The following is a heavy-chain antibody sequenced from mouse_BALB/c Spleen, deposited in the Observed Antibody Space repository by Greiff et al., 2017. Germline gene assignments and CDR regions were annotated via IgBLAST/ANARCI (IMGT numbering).Heavy chain of an antibody. D-gene: IGHD2-1*01. Sequence: EVQGVESGGGLVKPGGSLKLSCAASGFTFSSYAMSWVRQSPEKRLEWVAEISSGGSYTYYPDTVTGRFTISRDNAKNTLYLEMSSLRSEDTAMYYCARDLLNAMDYWGQGTSVTVSS. J-gene: IGHJ4*01. CDR3: ARDLLNAMDY. V-gene: IGHV5-9-4*01. CDR2: ISSGGSYT. CDR1: GFTFSSYA.